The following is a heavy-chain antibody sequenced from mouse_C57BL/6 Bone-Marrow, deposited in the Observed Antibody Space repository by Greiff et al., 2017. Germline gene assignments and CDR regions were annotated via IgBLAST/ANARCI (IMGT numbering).Heavy chain of an antibody. CDR3: ARIDGYGNYWYFDV. D-gene: IGHD2-1*01. J-gene: IGHJ1*03. Sequence: QVQLKESGPGILQPSQTLSLTCSFSGFSLSTFGMGVGWIRQPSGKGLEWLAHIWWDDDKYYNPALKSRLTISKYTSKNQVFLKTANVDTADTATYYCARIDGYGNYWYFDVWGTGTPVTVSS. CDR1: GFSLSTFGMG. CDR2: IWWDDDK. V-gene: IGHV8-8*01.